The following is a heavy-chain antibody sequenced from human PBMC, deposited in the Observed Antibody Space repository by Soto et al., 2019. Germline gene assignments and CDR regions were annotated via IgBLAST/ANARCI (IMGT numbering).Heavy chain of an antibody. CDR2: ISGSGGST. D-gene: IGHD3-3*01. J-gene: IGHJ4*02. V-gene: IGHV3-23*01. CDR3: AKSQYYDFWSGYYMFDY. Sequence: EVQLLESGGGLVQPGGSLRLSCAASGFTFSSYAMSWVRQAPGKGLEWVSAISGSGGSTYYADSVKGRFTISRDKSKNTLYLQMNSLRAEDTAIYYCAKSQYYDFWSGYYMFDYWGQGTLVTVSS. CDR1: GFTFSSYA.